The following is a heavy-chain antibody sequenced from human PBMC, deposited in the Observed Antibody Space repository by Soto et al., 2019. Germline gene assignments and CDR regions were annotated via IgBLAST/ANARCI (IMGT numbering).Heavy chain of an antibody. J-gene: IGHJ4*02. CDR3: ACDFWSGYFSSL. CDR2: IYYSGST. V-gene: IGHV4-31*03. Sequence: SETLSLTCTVSGGSISSGGYYWSWIRQHPGKGLEWIGYIYYSGSTYYNPSLKSRVTISVDTSKNQFSLKLSSVTAADTAVYYCACDFWSGYFSSLWGQGTLVTVSS. CDR1: GGSISSGGYY. D-gene: IGHD3-3*01.